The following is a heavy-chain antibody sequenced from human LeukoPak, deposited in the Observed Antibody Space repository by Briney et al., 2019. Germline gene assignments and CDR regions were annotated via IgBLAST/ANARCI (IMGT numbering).Heavy chain of an antibody. CDR2: ISSSGSTI. V-gene: IGHV3-48*03. CDR1: GFTFSRYE. CDR3: ARADSSGYEYYFDY. Sequence: GGSLRLSCAASGFTFSRYEMNWVRQAPGKGLEWVSYISSSGSTIYYADSVKGRFTISRDNAKNSLYLQMNSLRAEDTAVYYCARADSSGYEYYFDYWGQGTLVTVSS. D-gene: IGHD3-22*01. J-gene: IGHJ4*02.